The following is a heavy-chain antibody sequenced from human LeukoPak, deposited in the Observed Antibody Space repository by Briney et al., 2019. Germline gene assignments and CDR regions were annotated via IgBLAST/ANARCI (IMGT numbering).Heavy chain of an antibody. J-gene: IGHJ4*02. CDR1: GYSFTGYY. D-gene: IGHD6-6*01. CDR2: INPNNGGT. Sequence: ASVKVSCKASGYSFTGYYIHWVRQAPGQGLEWMGWINPNNGGTNYAQKFQGRVTMTRDTSISTAYMELSRLRSDDTAVYYCARDVPYSSSSGDFDYWGQGTLVTVSS. V-gene: IGHV1-2*02. CDR3: ARDVPYSSSSGDFDY.